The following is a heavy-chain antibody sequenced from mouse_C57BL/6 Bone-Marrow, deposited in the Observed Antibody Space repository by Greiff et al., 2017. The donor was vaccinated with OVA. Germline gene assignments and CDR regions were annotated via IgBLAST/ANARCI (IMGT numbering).Heavy chain of an antibody. Sequence: EVKVIESGGGLVQPKGSLKLSCAASGFSFNTYAMNWVRQAPGKGLEWVARIRSKSNNYAKYYADSVKDRFTIARDDSESMLNLQMNNLKTEETAMYYFLGQGRMGSAIYYYSMDYWGQGTTVTVSS. CDR1: GFSFNTYA. CDR2: IRSKSNNYAK. CDR3: LGQGRMGSAIYYYSMDY. V-gene: IGHV10-1*01. J-gene: IGHJ4*01. D-gene: IGHD1-3*01.